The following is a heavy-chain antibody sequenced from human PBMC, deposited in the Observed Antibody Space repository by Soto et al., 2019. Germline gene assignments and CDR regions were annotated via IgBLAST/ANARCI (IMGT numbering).Heavy chain of an antibody. CDR2: ISGRGDST. Sequence: QLLESGGGLFQRGGSLRLSCAASGFTFRRHAMSWVRQAPGKGLEWVSAISGRGDSTYYADSVRGRFTISRDNSKNTMFLQIDSLRAEDTAIYYCAKDGAKDRFGTMTNEDTWFDAWGQGTLVTVSS. CDR1: GFTFRRHA. J-gene: IGHJ5*02. D-gene: IGHD4-17*01. V-gene: IGHV3-23*01. CDR3: AKDGAKDRFGTMTNEDTWFDA.